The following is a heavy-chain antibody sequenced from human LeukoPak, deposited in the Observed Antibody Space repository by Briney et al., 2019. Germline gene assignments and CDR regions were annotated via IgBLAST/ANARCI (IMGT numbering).Heavy chain of an antibody. CDR2: ISYDGSNK. D-gene: IGHD5-18*01. CDR3: ARSVDTAMVIIDY. Sequence: PGGSLRLSCAASGFTFSSYAMHWVRQAPGKGLEWVAVISYDGSNKYYADSVKGRFTISRDNSKNTLYLQMNSLRAEDTAVYYCARSVDTAMVIIDYWGQGTLVTVSS. CDR1: GFTFSSYA. V-gene: IGHV3-30-3*01. J-gene: IGHJ4*02.